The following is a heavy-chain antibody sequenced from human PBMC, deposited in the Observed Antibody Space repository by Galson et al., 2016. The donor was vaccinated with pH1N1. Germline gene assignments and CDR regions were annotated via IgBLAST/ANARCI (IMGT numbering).Heavy chain of an antibody. D-gene: IGHD1-26*01. Sequence: SETLSLTCVVSLYPISRGFYWDWVRQSPGKGLEWIGSIYHSGSTYYNPSLRSRVTLSVDTSKNQFSLKVSSVTAADTAVYYCTRRLSGWEPFDYWGQGTLVTVSS. CDR1: LYPISRGFY. CDR3: TRRLSGWEPFDY. V-gene: IGHV4-38-2*01. J-gene: IGHJ4*02. CDR2: IYHSGST.